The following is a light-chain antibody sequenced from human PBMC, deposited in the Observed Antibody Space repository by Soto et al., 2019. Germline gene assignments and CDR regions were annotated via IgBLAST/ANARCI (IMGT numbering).Light chain of an antibody. CDR3: TSYTTGDTLA. Sequence: QSALTQPASVSGSPGQSITISCTGTTNDVGAYDYVSWYQHHPGKAPRLMIFDVSDRPSGVSNRFSGSNSGNTASLTISGLQAEDEADYYCTSYTTGDTLAFGGGTKLTVL. CDR2: DVS. CDR1: TNDVGAYDY. J-gene: IGLJ2*01. V-gene: IGLV2-14*03.